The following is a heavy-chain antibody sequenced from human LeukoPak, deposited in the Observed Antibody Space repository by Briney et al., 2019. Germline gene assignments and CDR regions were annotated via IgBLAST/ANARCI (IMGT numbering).Heavy chain of an antibody. D-gene: IGHD1-26*01. CDR1: GFTFSSYS. V-gene: IGHV3-21*01. Sequence: GGSLRLSCAASGFTFSSYSMNWVRQAPGQGLEWVSSISSSSSFIHYADSLKGRFTISRDNAQNSLYLQMTSLRAEDTALYYCARGHQWGLAFDYWGQGTLVTVSS. J-gene: IGHJ4*02. CDR2: ISSSSSFI. CDR3: ARGHQWGLAFDY.